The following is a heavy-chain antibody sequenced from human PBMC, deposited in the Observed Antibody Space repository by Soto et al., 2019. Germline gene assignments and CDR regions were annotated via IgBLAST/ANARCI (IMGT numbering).Heavy chain of an antibody. CDR1: GGSISSFNYF. CDR3: ARGGGSTFNWFDP. CDR2: LYYSGNT. D-gene: IGHD2-15*01. V-gene: IGHV4-39*01. J-gene: IGHJ5*02. Sequence: QLQLQESGPGLVKPSETLSLTCTVSGGSISSFNYFWGWIRQPPGKGLGWIGSLYYSGNTYYNPSLQSRVTISVDTSKKPCTLPLRSVTAADPAVYYCARGGGSTFNWFDPWGQGTLVTVSP.